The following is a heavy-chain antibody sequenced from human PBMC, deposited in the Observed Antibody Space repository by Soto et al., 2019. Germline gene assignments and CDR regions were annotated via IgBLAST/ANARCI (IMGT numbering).Heavy chain of an antibody. V-gene: IGHV1-69*02. CDR3: ASGDYDFWSGYPY. CDR1: GGTFSSYT. Sequence: QVQLVQSGAEVKKPGSSVKVSCKASGGTFSSYTISWVRQAPGQGLEWMGRIIPVLGIANYAQKFQGRVTITADKSTSTAYVELSRLRSEDTAVYYCASGDYDFWSGYPYWGQGTLVTVSS. J-gene: IGHJ4*02. D-gene: IGHD3-3*01. CDR2: IIPVLGIA.